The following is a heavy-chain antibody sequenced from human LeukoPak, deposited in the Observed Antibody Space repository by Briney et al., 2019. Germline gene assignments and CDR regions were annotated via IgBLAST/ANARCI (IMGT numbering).Heavy chain of an antibody. CDR1: GGTFSSYA. D-gene: IGHD1-14*01. CDR3: CTNLRDYYYYYGMDV. CDR2: IIPIFGTA. Sequence: SVKVSCKASGGTFSSYAISWVRQAPGQGLEWMGGIIPIFGTANYAQKFQGRVTITADESTSAAYMELSSLRSEDTAVYYCCTNLRDYYYYYGMDVWGQGTTVTVSS. J-gene: IGHJ6*02. V-gene: IGHV1-69*01.